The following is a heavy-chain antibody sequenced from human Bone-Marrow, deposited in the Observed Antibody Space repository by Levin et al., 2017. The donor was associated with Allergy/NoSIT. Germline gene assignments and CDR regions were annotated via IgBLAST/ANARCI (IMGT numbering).Heavy chain of an antibody. J-gene: IGHJ4*02. D-gene: IGHD3-22*01. CDR3: AQYYYDSSGYLLSGY. Sequence: TLSLTCTFSGFSLSISGMSVSWIRQPPGKALELLALIDWDDDKYYSTSLKTRLTISKDTSKNQVVLTMTTMDPVDTATYYCAQYYYDSSGYLLSGYWGQGTLVTVSS. CDR2: IDWDDDK. CDR1: GFSLSISGMS. V-gene: IGHV2-70*13.